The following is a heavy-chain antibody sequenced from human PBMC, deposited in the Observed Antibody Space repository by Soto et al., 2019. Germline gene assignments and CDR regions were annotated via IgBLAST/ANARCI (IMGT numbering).Heavy chain of an antibody. D-gene: IGHD3-3*01. CDR2: IYRGGST. CDR3: ARETEWNALET. Sequence: DVQLVETGGGLIQPGGSLRLSCAASGFSVSSDYMNWVRQDPGKGLEWVSVIYRGGSTYYADSVRGRLTISRDNSANTLFLQMNSLRAEDTAVYYCARETEWNALETWGQGTMVTVSS. J-gene: IGHJ3*02. CDR1: GFSVSSDY. V-gene: IGHV3-53*02.